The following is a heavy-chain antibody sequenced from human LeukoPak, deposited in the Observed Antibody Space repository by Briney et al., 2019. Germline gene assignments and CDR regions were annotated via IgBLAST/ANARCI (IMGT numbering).Heavy chain of an antibody. D-gene: IGHD2-15*01. CDR3: ARRHGRCSDGSCYYPDY. Sequence: ASVKVSCKASGYTFTSYDINWVRQATGQGLEWVGGMNPNSGNTGYAQKFQGRVTMTRNSSITTAYMEVSSLRAEDTAVYYCARRHGRCSDGSCYYPDYWGQGTLVTVSS. CDR2: MNPNSGNT. J-gene: IGHJ4*02. V-gene: IGHV1-8*01. CDR1: GYTFTSYD.